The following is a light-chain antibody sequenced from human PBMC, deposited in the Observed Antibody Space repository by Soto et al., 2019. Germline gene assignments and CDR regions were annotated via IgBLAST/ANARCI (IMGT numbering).Light chain of an antibody. CDR1: QRVSSN. CDR2: DAS. CDR3: QQYNNWPRT. V-gene: IGKV3-15*01. Sequence: EIVMTQSPATLSVSPGERATLSCRASQRVSSNLVWYQQKPGQAPRLLIYDASSRATGIPARFSGSGSGTEFTLTISSLQSEDFAVYYCQQYNNWPRTFGQGTKVQIK. J-gene: IGKJ1*01.